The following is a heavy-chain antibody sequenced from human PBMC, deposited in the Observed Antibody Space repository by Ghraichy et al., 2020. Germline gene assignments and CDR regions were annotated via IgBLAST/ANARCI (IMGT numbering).Heavy chain of an antibody. CDR1: GFTFSSYG. J-gene: IGHJ5*02. Sequence: GGSLRLSCAASGFTFSSYGMHWVRQAPGKGLEWVAVISYDGSNKYYADSVKGRFTISRDNSKNTLYLQMNSLRAEDTAVYYCAKEAGEWLLLNWFDPWGQGTLVTVSS. CDR3: AKEAGEWLLLNWFDP. D-gene: IGHD3-22*01. V-gene: IGHV3-30*18. CDR2: ISYDGSNK.